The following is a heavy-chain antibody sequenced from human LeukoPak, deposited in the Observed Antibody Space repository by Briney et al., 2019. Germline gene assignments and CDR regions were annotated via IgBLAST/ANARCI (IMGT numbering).Heavy chain of an antibody. D-gene: IGHD3-3*01. CDR2: IYPGDSDT. Sequence: GESLKISCKGSGYSFTSYWIGWVRQMPGKGPEWMGIIYPGDSDTRYSPSFQGQVTISADKSISTAYLQWSSLKASDTAMYYCARHHTIFGVVNQYYYYYYMDVWGKGTTVTVSS. J-gene: IGHJ6*03. CDR3: ARHHTIFGVVNQYYYYYYMDV. CDR1: GYSFTSYW. V-gene: IGHV5-51*01.